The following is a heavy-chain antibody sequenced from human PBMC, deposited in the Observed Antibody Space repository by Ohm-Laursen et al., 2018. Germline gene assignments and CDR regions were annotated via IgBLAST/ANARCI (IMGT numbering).Heavy chain of an antibody. CDR3: ARAYDTGYYFDY. J-gene: IGHJ4*02. CDR1: GFTFSSYG. D-gene: IGHD3-22*01. V-gene: IGHV3-33*01. CDR2: IWHDGSNK. Sequence: SLRLSCSASGFTFSSYGMNWVRQAPGKGLEWVAIIWHDGSNKYYADSVKGRFTISRDNAKNSLFLQMNSLRAEDTAVYYCARAYDTGYYFDYWGQGTLVTVSS.